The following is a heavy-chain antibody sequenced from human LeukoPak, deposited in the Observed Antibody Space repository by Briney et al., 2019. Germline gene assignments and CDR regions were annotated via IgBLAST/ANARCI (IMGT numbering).Heavy chain of an antibody. J-gene: IGHJ4*02. D-gene: IGHD5-12*01. CDR2: ISGSGGST. CDR1: GFTFSSYA. Sequence: PGGSLRLSCAASGFTFSSYAMSWVRQAPGKGLEWVSAISGSGGSTYYADSVKGRFTISRDNSKNTLYLQMNSLRAEDTAVYYCARAETTRVGYNLIDYWGQGTLVTVSS. V-gene: IGHV3-23*01. CDR3: ARAETTRVGYNLIDY.